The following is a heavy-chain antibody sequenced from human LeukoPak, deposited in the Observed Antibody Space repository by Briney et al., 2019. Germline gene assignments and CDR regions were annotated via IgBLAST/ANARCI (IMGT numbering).Heavy chain of an antibody. CDR2: ISYDGSNK. CDR1: GFTFSSYA. Sequence: GRSLRLSCAASGFTFSSYAMHWVRQAPGKGLEWVAVISYDGSNKYYADSVKGRFTISRDNSKNTLYLQMNSLRAEDTAVYYCARDGCSSTSCQGNYFDYWGQGALVTVSS. V-gene: IGHV3-30*04. CDR3: ARDGCSSTSCQGNYFDY. D-gene: IGHD2-2*01. J-gene: IGHJ4*02.